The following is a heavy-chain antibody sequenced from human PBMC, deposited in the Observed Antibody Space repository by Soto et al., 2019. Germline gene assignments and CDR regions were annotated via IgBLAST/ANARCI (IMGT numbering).Heavy chain of an antibody. D-gene: IGHD2-15*01. CDR1: GDSISGYY. Sequence: HVQLQESGPGLVKPSETLSLTCTVSGDSISGYYWNWIRQPPGMGLEWIGYIYYSGSTNYNPSLKRRVTISVDTSKKQFSLNLTSVTAADTAMYYCARHGSRDVVRFDYWGQGILVSVSS. CDR2: IYYSGST. CDR3: ARHGSRDVVRFDY. V-gene: IGHV4-59*08. J-gene: IGHJ4*02.